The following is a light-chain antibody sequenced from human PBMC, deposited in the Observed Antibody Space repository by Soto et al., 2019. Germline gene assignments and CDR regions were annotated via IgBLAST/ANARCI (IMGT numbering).Light chain of an antibody. J-gene: IGKJ2*01. Sequence: EIVMTQSPATLSVSPGERATLSCRASQSVSTNLAWYQQKPGQAPRLLMYGASTRATGIPARFSGSGSGTEFTLTISSLQSEDVAVYYWQQYHNWPPYTFGQGTKLEIK. V-gene: IGKV3-15*01. CDR1: QSVSTN. CDR3: QQYHNWPPYT. CDR2: GAS.